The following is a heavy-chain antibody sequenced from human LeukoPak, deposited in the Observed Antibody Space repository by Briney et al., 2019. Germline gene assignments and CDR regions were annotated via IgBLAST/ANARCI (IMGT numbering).Heavy chain of an antibody. CDR1: GFSFSNAW. V-gene: IGHV4-34*01. CDR2: INHSGST. Sequence: GSLRLSCATSGFSFSNAWMNWVRQAPGKGLEWIGEINHSGSTNYNPSLKSRVTISVDTSKNQFSLKLSSVTAADTAVYYCARGRLEETTVTTTDDYWGQGTLVTVSS. J-gene: IGHJ4*02. CDR3: ARGRLEETTVTTTDDY. D-gene: IGHD4-17*01.